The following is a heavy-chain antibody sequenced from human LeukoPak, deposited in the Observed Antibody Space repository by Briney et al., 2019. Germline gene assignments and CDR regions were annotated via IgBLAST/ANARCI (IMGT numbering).Heavy chain of an antibody. Sequence: PGGSLRLSCAAPGSTFSSYGMHWVRQAPGKGLEWVAVISYDGSNKYYADSVKGRFTISRDNSKNTLYLQMNSLRAEDTAVYYCAKDLDSSGPDFDYWGQGTLVTVSS. CDR1: GSTFSSYG. V-gene: IGHV3-30*18. CDR3: AKDLDSSGPDFDY. CDR2: ISYDGSNK. D-gene: IGHD3-22*01. J-gene: IGHJ4*02.